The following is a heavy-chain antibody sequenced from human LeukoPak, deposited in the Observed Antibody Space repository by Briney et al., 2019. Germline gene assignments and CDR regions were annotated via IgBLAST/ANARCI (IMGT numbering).Heavy chain of an antibody. J-gene: IGHJ6*03. D-gene: IGHD6-13*01. CDR2: INHSGST. Sequence: SETLSLTCAVYGGSFSGYYWSWIRQPPGKGLEWIGEINHSGSTNYNPSLKSRVTISVDTSKNQFSPKLSSVTAADTAVYYCARVVRGIAALTRRYYYYMDVWGKGTTVTVSS. CDR1: GGSFSGYY. CDR3: ARVVRGIAALTRRYYYYMDV. V-gene: IGHV4-34*01.